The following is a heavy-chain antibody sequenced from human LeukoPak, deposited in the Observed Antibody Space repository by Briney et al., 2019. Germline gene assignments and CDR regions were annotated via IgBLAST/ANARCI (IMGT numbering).Heavy chain of an antibody. CDR1: GYTVTDYF. Sequence: ASVKVSCKACGYTVTDYFIHWVRQAPGQGLEWMGWINPASGDTKYAQKLQGRLTMTRDTSIRTAYMDMSSLRSDDTAVYYCASGRPPSAEYTSLWSWGPKTLYRYYGMDVWGQGTTVTVS. V-gene: IGHV1-2*02. CDR3: ASGRPPSAEYTSLWSWGPKTLYRYYGMDV. D-gene: IGHD6-19*01. CDR2: INPASGDT. J-gene: IGHJ6*02.